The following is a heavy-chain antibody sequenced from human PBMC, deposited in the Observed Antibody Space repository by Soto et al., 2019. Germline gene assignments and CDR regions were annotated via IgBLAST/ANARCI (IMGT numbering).Heavy chain of an antibody. D-gene: IGHD6-13*01. CDR2: ISSSSSYI. CDR3: ARDGGVGSSTPYYYYYGMDV. J-gene: IGHJ6*02. Sequence: PXGSLRLSCAASGCTFSSYSMNWVRQAPGKGLDWVSSISSSSSYIYYADSVKGRFTISRDNAKNSLYLQMNSLRAEDTAVYYCARDGGVGSSTPYYYYYGMDVWRQGTTVTVSS. CDR1: GCTFSSYS. V-gene: IGHV3-21*01.